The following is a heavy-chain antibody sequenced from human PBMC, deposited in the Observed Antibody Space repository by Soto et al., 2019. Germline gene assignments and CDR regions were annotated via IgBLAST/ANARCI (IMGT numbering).Heavy chain of an antibody. V-gene: IGHV3-9*01. D-gene: IGHD3-10*01. Sequence: EVQLVESGGGLVQPGRSLRLSCAASGFTFDDYAMHWVRQAPGKGLEWVSGISWNSGSIGYADSVKGRFTISRDNAKNSLYLQMNSRRAEDTALYYCAKDEGRFGELLFDYWGQGTLVTVSS. CDR2: ISWNSGSI. J-gene: IGHJ4*02. CDR3: AKDEGRFGELLFDY. CDR1: GFTFDDYA.